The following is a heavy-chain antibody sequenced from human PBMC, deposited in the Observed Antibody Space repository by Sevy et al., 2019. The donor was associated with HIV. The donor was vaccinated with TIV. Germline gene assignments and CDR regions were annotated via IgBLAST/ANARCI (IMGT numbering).Heavy chain of an antibody. J-gene: IGHJ5*02. CDR2: IYYTGNT. V-gene: IGHV4-61*01. Sequence: SGTLSLTCIVSGDSVTSSPHYWTWIRQPPGKGLEWIAYIYYTGNTNYNPSLRDRVTISVDISKNQFSLKLSSVTAADTAVYYCARVVGESCSGGTCSGWFDPWGQGTQVTVSS. CDR3: ARVVGESCSGGTCSGWFDP. CDR1: GDSVTSSPHY. D-gene: IGHD2-15*01.